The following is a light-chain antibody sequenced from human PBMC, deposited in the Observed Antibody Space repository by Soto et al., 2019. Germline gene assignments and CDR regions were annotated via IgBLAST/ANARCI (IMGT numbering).Light chain of an antibody. J-gene: IGKJ4*01. V-gene: IGKV1-39*01. CDR2: AAS. CDR3: QQYYSFPLT. CDR1: QSITTY. Sequence: DIQVTQSPSSLSASVGDRVTITCRASQSITTYLNWYQQKPGKAPKLLIYAASSLQSGVPSRFSGSGSGTDFTLTISRLHPEDFATYYCQQYYSFPLTFGGGTKVDIK.